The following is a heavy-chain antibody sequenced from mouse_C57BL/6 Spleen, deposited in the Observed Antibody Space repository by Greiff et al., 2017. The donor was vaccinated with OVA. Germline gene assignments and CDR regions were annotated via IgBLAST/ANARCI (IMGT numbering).Heavy chain of an antibody. J-gene: IGHJ4*01. D-gene: IGHD2-4*01. CDR3: ARYDYDGYYAMDY. CDR2: IYPRDGST. Sequence: QVQLKQSGPELVKPGASVKLSCKASGYTFTSYDINWVKQRPGQGLEWIGWIYPRDGSTKYNEKFKGKATLTVDTSSSTAYMELHSLTSEDSAVYFCARYDYDGYYAMDYWGQGTSVTVSS. V-gene: IGHV1-85*01. CDR1: GYTFTSYD.